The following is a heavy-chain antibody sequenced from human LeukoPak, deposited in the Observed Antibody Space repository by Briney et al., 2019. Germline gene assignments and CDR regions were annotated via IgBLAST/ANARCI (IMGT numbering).Heavy chain of an antibody. CDR1: GGSISSYY. V-gene: IGHV3-30*03. CDR2: ISYDGSNK. Sequence: LSLTCTVSGGSISSYYWSWIRQPPGKGLEWVAVISYDGSNKYADSVKGRFTISRDNSKNTLYLQMNSLRAEDTAVYYCALNRGSGWYFHYWGQGTLVTVSS. J-gene: IGHJ4*02. D-gene: IGHD6-19*01. CDR3: ALNRGSGWYFHY.